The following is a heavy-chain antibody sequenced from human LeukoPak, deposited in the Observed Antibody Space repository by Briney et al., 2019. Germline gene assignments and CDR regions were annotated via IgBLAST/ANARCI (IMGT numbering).Heavy chain of an antibody. CDR1: GFTFSSYA. CDR2: ISYDGSNK. D-gene: IGHD1-26*01. CDR3: ARIEWERLGRAFDI. V-gene: IGHV3-30*14. J-gene: IGHJ3*02. Sequence: GGSLRLSCAASGFTFSSYAMHWVRQAPGEGLKWVAVISYDGSNKYYADSVKGRFTISRDNSKNTLYLQMNSLRAEDMAVYYCARIEWERLGRAFDIWGQGTMVTVSS.